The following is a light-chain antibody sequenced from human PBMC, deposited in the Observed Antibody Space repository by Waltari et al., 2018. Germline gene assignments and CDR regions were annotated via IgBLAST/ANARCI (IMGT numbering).Light chain of an antibody. V-gene: IGLV1-47*01. J-gene: IGLJ2*01. Sequence: QSVLTQPPSASGTPGQRVTISCSGSSSNIGSNYLYWYQQLPGTAPKLLLYRNHQRPSGVPGRFFGSKSGTYASLAISGLRSEDEADYYCAAWDDSLSGPVFGGGTKLTVL. CDR2: RNH. CDR3: AAWDDSLSGPV. CDR1: SSNIGSNY.